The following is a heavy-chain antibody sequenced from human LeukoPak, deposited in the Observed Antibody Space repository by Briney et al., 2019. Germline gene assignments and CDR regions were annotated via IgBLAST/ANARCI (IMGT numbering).Heavy chain of an antibody. J-gene: IGHJ4*02. CDR3: ARVRCSSNSCFPDY. CDR1: GFTFSTYW. CDR2: IKQDGSDK. D-gene: IGHD2-2*01. Sequence: GGSLRLSCAASGFTFSTYWMSWVRQAPGKGLEWVANIKQDGSDKYYVDSVKGRFTISRDNAKNSLFLQMNSLRAKGTAVYYCARVRCSSNSCFPDYWGQGTLVTVSS. V-gene: IGHV3-7*01.